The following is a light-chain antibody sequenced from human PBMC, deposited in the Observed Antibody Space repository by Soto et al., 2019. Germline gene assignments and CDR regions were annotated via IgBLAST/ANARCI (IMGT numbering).Light chain of an antibody. V-gene: IGKV3-15*01. CDR3: QQYDNSPPWT. Sequence: ITQPSLTLYESPGERATLSCRVCRSSSSNLAWYQQKPGQAPRLLIYGASTRATGIPARFSGSGSGTEFTLTISSLQPEDFAVYYCQQYDNSPPWTFGQGTKVDIK. J-gene: IGKJ1*01. CDR2: GAS. CDR1: RSSSSN.